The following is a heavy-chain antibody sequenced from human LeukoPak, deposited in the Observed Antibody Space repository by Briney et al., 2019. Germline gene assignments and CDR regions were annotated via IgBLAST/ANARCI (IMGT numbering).Heavy chain of an antibody. CDR1: GFTFSNYA. CDR2: ISSGAGTT. J-gene: IGHJ5*02. CDR3: AKDLEQSYSGWSTSYDA. D-gene: IGHD6-19*01. Sequence: GGSLRLSCAASGFTFSNYAMIWVRQVPGKRLEWVSAISSGAGTTGYADSVKGRFTISRDNSKSTIHLQMNSLRAEDTAVYYCAKDLEQSYSGWSTSYDAWGQGTLVTVSS. V-gene: IGHV3-23*01.